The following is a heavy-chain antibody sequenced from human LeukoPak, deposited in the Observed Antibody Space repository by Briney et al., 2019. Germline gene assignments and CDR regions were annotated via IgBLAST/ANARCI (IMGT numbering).Heavy chain of an antibody. D-gene: IGHD3-10*01. CDR3: ASIITMVRGVPAGAFDI. V-gene: IGHV3-30*02. CDR2: IRYDGSNK. CDR1: GFTFSSYG. Sequence: GGSLRLSCAASGFTFSSYGMHWVRQAPGKGLEWVAFIRYDGSNKYYADSVKGRFTISRDNSKNTLYLQMNSLRPGDTAVYYCASIITMVRGVPAGAFDIWGQGTMVTVSS. J-gene: IGHJ3*02.